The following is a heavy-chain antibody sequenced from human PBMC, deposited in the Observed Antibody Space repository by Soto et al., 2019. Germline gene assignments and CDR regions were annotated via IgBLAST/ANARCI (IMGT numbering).Heavy chain of an antibody. V-gene: IGHV4-61*01. CDR2: IYYSGST. CDR1: GGSVSSGSYY. J-gene: IGHJ5*02. D-gene: IGHD3-22*01. CDR3: ARELFYDSSGYQRVYWFDP. Sequence: SETLSLTCTVSGGSVSSGSYYWSWIRQPPGKGLEWIGYIYYSGSTNYNPSLKSRVTISVDTSKNQFSLKLSSVTAADTAVYYCARELFYDSSGYQRVYWFDPWGQGTLVTVSS.